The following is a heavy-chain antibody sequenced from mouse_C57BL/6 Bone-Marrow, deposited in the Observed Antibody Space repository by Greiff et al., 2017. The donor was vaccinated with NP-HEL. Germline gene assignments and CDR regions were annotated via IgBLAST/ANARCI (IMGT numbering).Heavy chain of an antibody. J-gene: IGHJ2*01. CDR1: GFTFSSYG. CDR2: ISSGGSYT. D-gene: IGHD1-1*01. CDR3: ARLITTVVATHFDY. Sequence: EVKLVESGGDLVKPGGSLKLSCAASGFTFSSYGMSWVRQTPDKRLEWVATISSGGSYTYYPDSVKGRFTISRDNAKNTLYLQMSSLKSEDTAMYYCARLITTVVATHFDYWGQGTTLTVSS. V-gene: IGHV5-6*01.